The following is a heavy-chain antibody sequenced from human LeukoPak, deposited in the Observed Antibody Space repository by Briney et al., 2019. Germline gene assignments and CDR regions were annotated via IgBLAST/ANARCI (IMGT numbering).Heavy chain of an antibody. CDR2: IYHSGNT. J-gene: IGHJ5*02. Sequence: SETLSLTFAVSGGSISSGGYSWSWIRQPPGKGLEWIGYIYHSGNTYYNPSLNSRVTISVDRSKNQFSLKLSSVTAADTAVYYCARAGTTVTTNWFDPWGQGTLVTVSS. D-gene: IGHD4-17*01. V-gene: IGHV4-30-2*01. CDR3: ARAGTTVTTNWFDP. CDR1: GGSISSGGYS.